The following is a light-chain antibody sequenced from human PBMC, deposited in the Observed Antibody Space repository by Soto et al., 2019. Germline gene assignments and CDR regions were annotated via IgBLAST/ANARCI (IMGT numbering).Light chain of an antibody. CDR1: TSNIGNNF. V-gene: IGLV1-51*01. CDR3: GTWDTSLIAGV. Sequence: QSVLTQPPSVSAAPGQKVTISCSGSTSNIGNNFVSWYQHLPGTAPKLLIYDNDKRPSGIPDRFSGSKSGTSATLDITGLQTGDEADYYCGTWDTSLIAGVFGGGTQLTVL. J-gene: IGLJ2*01. CDR2: DND.